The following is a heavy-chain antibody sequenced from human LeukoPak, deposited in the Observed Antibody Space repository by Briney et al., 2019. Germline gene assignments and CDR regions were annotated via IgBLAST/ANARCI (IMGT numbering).Heavy chain of an antibody. Sequence: SVKVSCKASGGTFSSYAISWVRQAPGQGLEWMGGIIPIFGTANYAQKFQGRVMITADESTSTAYMELSSLRSEDTAVYYCARGRYSRIFYYYYMDVWGKGTTVTVSS. J-gene: IGHJ6*03. CDR2: IIPIFGTA. D-gene: IGHD6-13*01. CDR1: GGTFSSYA. CDR3: ARGRYSRIFYYYYMDV. V-gene: IGHV1-69*13.